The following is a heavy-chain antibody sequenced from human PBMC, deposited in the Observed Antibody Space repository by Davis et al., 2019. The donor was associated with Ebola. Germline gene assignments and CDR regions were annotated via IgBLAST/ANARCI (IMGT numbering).Heavy chain of an antibody. CDR1: GFTFSSYA. D-gene: IGHD2-8*01. CDR2: ISGSGGST. V-gene: IGHV3-23*01. CDR3: VKDLGTSGVFDI. J-gene: IGHJ3*02. Sequence: GESLKISCAASGFTFSSYAMSWVRQAPGKGLEWVSAISGSGGSTYYADSVKGRFTISRDNSKNTLYLQMNSLRAEDTAVYYCVKDLGTSGVFDIWGQGTVVTVSS.